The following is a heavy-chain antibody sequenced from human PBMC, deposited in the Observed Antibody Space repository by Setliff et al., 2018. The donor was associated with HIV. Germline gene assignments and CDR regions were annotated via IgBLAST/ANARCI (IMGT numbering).Heavy chain of an antibody. Sequence: GASVKVSCKASGYTFSNYDSNWVRQGTGQGLEWMGWMNPNSGNTGYAQKFQGSVTMTRNTSISTVYMELTSLRYEDMAVYYCARGLRQDRSNSDVFDIWGQGTVVTVSS. J-gene: IGHJ3*02. CDR3: ARGLRQDRSNSDVFDI. V-gene: IGHV1-8*02. D-gene: IGHD4-4*01. CDR2: MNPNSGNT. CDR1: GYTFSNYD.